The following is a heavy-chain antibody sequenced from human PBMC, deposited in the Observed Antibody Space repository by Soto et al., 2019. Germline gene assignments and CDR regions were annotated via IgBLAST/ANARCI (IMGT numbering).Heavy chain of an antibody. J-gene: IGHJ4*02. CDR1: GGTFSSYA. CDR2: IIPIFGTA. D-gene: IGHD2-21*02. V-gene: IGHV1-69*12. CDR3: ARATRGGVTGYYFDY. Sequence: QVQLVQSGAEVKKPGSSVKVSCKASGGTFSSYAISWVRQAPGQGLEWMGGIIPIFGTANYAQKFQGRVTITADESTSTAYMERSSLSSEDTAVYYCARATRGGVTGYYFDYWGQGTLVTVSS.